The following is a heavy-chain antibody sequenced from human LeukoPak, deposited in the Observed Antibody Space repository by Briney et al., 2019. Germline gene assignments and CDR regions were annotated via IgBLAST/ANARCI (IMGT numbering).Heavy chain of an antibody. D-gene: IGHD2-15*01. CDR2: IYHSGST. CDR1: GGSIGSGGYS. CDR3: ARGLVGYCSGGSCLKSRGAHNWFDP. V-gene: IGHV4-30-2*01. J-gene: IGHJ5*02. Sequence: PSETLSLTCAVSGGSIGSGGYSWSWIRQPPGKGLEWIGYIYHSGSTYYNPSLKSRVTISVDRSKNQFSLKLSSVTAADTAVYYCARGLVGYCSGGSCLKSRGAHNWFDPWGQGTLVTVSS.